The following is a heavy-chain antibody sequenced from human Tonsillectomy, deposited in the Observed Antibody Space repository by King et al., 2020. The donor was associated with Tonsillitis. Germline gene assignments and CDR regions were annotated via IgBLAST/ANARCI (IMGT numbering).Heavy chain of an antibody. V-gene: IGHV3-30*04. J-gene: IGHJ6*02. D-gene: IGHD1-26*01. CDR3: ARERYTGSYYYGMDV. Sequence: VQLVESGGGVVQPGRSLRLSCAASGFTFSIYAMNWVRQAPGKGLEWVVVISFDGSNKYYADSVKGRFTISRDNSKNTLYLQMNSLRAEDTAVYYCARERYTGSYYYGMDVWGQGTTVTVSS. CDR1: GFTFSIYA. CDR2: ISFDGSNK.